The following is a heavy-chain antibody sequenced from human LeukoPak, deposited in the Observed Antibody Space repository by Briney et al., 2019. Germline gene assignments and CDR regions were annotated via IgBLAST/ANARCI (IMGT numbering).Heavy chain of an antibody. Sequence: SETLSLTCTVSGGSISSYYWSWIRQPPGKGLEWIGYIYYSGSTNYNPSLKSRVTISVDKSKNQFSLKLSSVTAADTAVYYCARATDYGDFAYNWFDPWGQGTLVTVSS. CDR1: GGSISSYY. D-gene: IGHD4-17*01. CDR2: IYYSGST. V-gene: IGHV4-59*01. J-gene: IGHJ5*02. CDR3: ARATDYGDFAYNWFDP.